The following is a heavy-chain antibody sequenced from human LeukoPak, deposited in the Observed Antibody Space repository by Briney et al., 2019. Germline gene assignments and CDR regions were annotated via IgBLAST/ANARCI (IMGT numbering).Heavy chain of an antibody. V-gene: IGHV3-30*18. Sequence: GGSLRLSCAASGFTFSSYGMHWVRQAPGKGLEWVAVISYDGSNKYYADSVKGRFTISRDNSKNTLCLQMNSLRAEDTAVYYCAKMLYSSSSEALYYYYYGTDVWGQGTTVTVSS. CDR3: AKMLYSSSSEALYYYYYGTDV. CDR1: GFTFSSYG. J-gene: IGHJ6*02. CDR2: ISYDGSNK. D-gene: IGHD6-6*01.